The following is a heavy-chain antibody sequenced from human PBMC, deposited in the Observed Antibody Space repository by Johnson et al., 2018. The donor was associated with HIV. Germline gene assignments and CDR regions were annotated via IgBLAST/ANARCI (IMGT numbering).Heavy chain of an antibody. V-gene: IGHV3-30-3*01. Sequence: QVQLVESGGGVVQPGRSLRLPCAASGFTFSTYAMNWVRQAPGKGLEWVALISYDGSNKYYADSVKGRFTISRDNRKKSLYLQMNSLRPEDTALYYCAKDSDTFYYGSGDAFDVCGQGTMVTVSS. CDR2: ISYDGSNK. J-gene: IGHJ3*01. CDR1: GFTFSTYA. D-gene: IGHD3-10*01. CDR3: AKDSDTFYYGSGDAFDV.